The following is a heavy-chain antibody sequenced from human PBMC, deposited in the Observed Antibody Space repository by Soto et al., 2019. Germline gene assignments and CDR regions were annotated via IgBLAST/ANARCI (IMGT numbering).Heavy chain of an antibody. CDR1: GGSISSGGYS. J-gene: IGHJ5*02. D-gene: IGHD2-2*01. CDR3: ARVAQLPLYNWFDP. CDR2: IYHSGST. Sequence: SETLSLTCAVSGGSISSGGYSWSWIRQPPGKGLEWIGYIYHSGSTYYNPSLKSRVTISVDRSKNQFSLKLSSVTAADTAVYYCARVAQLPLYNWFDPWGQGTLVTAS. V-gene: IGHV4-30-2*01.